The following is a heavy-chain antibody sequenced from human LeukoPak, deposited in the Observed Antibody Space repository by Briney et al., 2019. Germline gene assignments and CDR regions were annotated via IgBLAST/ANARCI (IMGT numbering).Heavy chain of an antibody. CDR3: ARSTSYDSWSGYYMDPDY. D-gene: IGHD3-3*01. V-gene: IGHV1-8*01. CDR1: GYTFTSYD. Sequence: ASVKVSCKASGYTFTSYDINWVRQATGQGLEWMGWMNPNSGNTGYAQKFQGRVTMTRNTSISTAYMELSSLRSEDRAVYYCARSTSYDSWSGYYMDPDYWGQGALVTVSS. CDR2: MNPNSGNT. J-gene: IGHJ4*02.